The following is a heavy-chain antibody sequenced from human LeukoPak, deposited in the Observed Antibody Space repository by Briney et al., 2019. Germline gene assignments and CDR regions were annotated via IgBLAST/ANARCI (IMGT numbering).Heavy chain of an antibody. Sequence: HAGGSLRLSCAASGFTFSSYAMSWVRQAPGKGLEWVSAISGSGGSTYYADSVKGRFTISRDNSKNTLYLQMNSLRAEDTAVYYCAKDLSMVVTAIVAFDIWGQGTMVTVSS. CDR2: ISGSGGST. D-gene: IGHD2-21*02. CDR3: AKDLSMVVTAIVAFDI. CDR1: GFTFSSYA. J-gene: IGHJ3*02. V-gene: IGHV3-23*01.